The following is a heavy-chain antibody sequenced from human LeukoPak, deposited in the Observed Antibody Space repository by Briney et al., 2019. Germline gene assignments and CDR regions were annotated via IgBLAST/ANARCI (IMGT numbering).Heavy chain of an antibody. J-gene: IGHJ4*02. D-gene: IGHD6-19*01. CDR2: IKEDGSET. CDR1: GFTFSSYG. CDR3: ARPRAWSYFDF. V-gene: IGHV3-7*01. Sequence: PGRSLRLSCAASGFTFSSYGMHWVRQAPGKGLEWVANIKEDGSETSYVDSVKGRFSISRDNAKNSFYLQMNSLRAEDTAVYYCARPRAWSYFDFWGQGTLVTVSS.